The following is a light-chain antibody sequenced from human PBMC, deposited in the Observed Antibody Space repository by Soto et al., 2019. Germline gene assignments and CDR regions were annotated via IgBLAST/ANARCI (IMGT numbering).Light chain of an antibody. Sequence: QSVLTQPPSVSGAPGQRVTISCTGSSSNIGAGYDVHWYQQLPGTAPKLLIYGNSDRPSGVPDRFSGFKSGTSASLAITGLQAEDEADYYCQSYDSSLSGSVFGGGTNLT. V-gene: IGLV1-40*01. CDR2: GNS. J-gene: IGLJ2*01. CDR3: QSYDSSLSGSV. CDR1: SSNIGAGYD.